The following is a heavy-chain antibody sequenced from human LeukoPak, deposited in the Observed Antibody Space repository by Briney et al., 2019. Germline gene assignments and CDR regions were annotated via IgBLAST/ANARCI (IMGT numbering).Heavy chain of an antibody. CDR1: GFTSSTYT. V-gene: IGHV3-23*01. CDR2: ISGSGGST. J-gene: IGHJ2*01. Sequence: GGSLRLSCEVSGFTSSTYTMNWVRQAPGKGLEWVSAISGSGGSTYCADSVKGRFTISRDNSKNTLYLQMNSLRAEDTAVYYCAKDSGYCTNGVCYTGEIYWYFDLWGRGTLVTVSS. D-gene: IGHD2-8*01. CDR3: AKDSGYCTNGVCYTGEIYWYFDL.